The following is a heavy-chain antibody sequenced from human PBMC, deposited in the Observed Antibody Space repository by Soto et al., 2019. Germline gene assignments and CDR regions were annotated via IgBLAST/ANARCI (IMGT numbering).Heavy chain of an antibody. D-gene: IGHD3-3*01. CDR3: AKEIFGVAGRAFHI. CDR1: GFTFSNYD. CDR2: VSIRGGST. J-gene: IGHJ3*02. V-gene: IGHV3-23*01. Sequence: EEQLLESGGGLVQPGGSLRLSCAATGFTFSNYDMSWVRQAPGEGLEWVSSVSIRGGSTDYTDSVRGRFTVSRDDSKNILYLQMHILKAEDTALYYCAKEIFGVAGRAFHIWGHGTMVTVSS.